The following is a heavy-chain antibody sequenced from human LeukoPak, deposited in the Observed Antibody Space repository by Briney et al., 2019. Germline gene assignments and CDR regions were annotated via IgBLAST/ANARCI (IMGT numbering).Heavy chain of an antibody. CDR1: GFTFSSYG. CDR2: IWYDGSNK. D-gene: IGHD1-26*01. CDR3: AKFLSGSSAFDY. J-gene: IGHJ4*02. Sequence: GRSLRVSCAASGFTFSSYGMHWVRQAPGKGLEWVAVIWYDGSNKYYADSVKGRFTISRDNSKNTLYLQMNSLRAEDTVVYYCAKFLSGSSAFDYWGQGTLVTVSS. V-gene: IGHV3-33*06.